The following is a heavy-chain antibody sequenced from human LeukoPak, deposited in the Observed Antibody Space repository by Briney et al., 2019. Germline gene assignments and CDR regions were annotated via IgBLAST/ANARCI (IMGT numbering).Heavy chain of an antibody. CDR2: ISGSGDNT. V-gene: IGHV3-23*01. CDR3: AKEYEAYCGGDCYSHFDY. D-gene: IGHD2-21*02. CDR1: GITFSGSA. Sequence: GGSLRLSCAAPGITFSGSAMGWVRQAPGKGLEWLSTISGSGDNTYYADSVKGRFTISRDNSKNTLYLQMNSLRAEDTAVYYCAKEYEAYCGGDCYSHFDYWGQGTLVTVSS. J-gene: IGHJ4*02.